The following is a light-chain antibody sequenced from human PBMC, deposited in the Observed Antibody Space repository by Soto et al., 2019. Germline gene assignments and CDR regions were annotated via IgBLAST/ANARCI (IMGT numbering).Light chain of an antibody. CDR2: GAT. V-gene: IGKV1-33*01. J-gene: IGKJ4*01. Sequence: DTQMTQSPSSLSASVGDRVTITCQASQDISVYVNWYQQKPGKAPKLLIYGATNLETGVPSRFTGSGSKTDFSFTISSLQPEDVAIYYCQQYDSLPLTFGGGTKVEIK. CDR1: QDISVY. CDR3: QQYDSLPLT.